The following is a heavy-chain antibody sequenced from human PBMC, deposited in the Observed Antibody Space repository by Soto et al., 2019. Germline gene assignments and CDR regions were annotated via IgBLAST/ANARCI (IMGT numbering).Heavy chain of an antibody. V-gene: IGHV3-33*01. J-gene: IGHJ4*02. Sequence: QVQLVESGGGVVQPGRSLRLSCAASGFTFSSYGMHWVRQAPGKGLEWVAVIWYDGSNKYYADSVKGRFTISRDNSKNTLYLQMNSLRAEDTAVYYCARGGTGGYIAAAGIDYWGQGTLVTVSS. CDR3: ARGGTGGYIAAAGIDY. CDR1: GFTFSSYG. D-gene: IGHD6-13*01. CDR2: IWYDGSNK.